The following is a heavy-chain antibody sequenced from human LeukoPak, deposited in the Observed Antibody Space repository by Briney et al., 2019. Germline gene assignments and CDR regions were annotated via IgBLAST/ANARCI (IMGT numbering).Heavy chain of an antibody. V-gene: IGHV1-18*01. J-gene: IGHJ5*02. CDR2: ISAYNGLT. CDR1: GYTFTSYA. Sequence: GASVKVSCKASGYTFTSYAMNWVRQAPGQGLEWMGWISAYNGLTNYAENLQGRVTMTTDTSTGTAYLELRSLTSDDTALYYCARDRIARLGGSYRYNCFDPWGQGTLVTVSS. D-gene: IGHD1-26*01. CDR3: ARDRIARLGGSYRYNCFDP.